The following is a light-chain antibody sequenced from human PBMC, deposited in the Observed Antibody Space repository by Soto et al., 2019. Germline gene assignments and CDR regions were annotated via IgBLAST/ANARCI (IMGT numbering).Light chain of an antibody. Sequence: DLQMTQSPSSLSASVGDRVTITCQASQDIRNYLNWYQQKPGKAPKLLIYDASNLETGVPSRFTGSGSGTDFTFTLCSLQPADSATDYLQLYYNLLFTFGPGTKVDIK. CDR3: QLYYNLLFT. CDR1: QDIRNY. V-gene: IGKV1-33*01. J-gene: IGKJ3*01. CDR2: DAS.